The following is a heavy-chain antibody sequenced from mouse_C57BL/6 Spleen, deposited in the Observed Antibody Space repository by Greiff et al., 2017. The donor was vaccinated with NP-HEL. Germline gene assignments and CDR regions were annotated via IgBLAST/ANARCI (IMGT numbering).Heavy chain of an antibody. CDR3: ARWGYYGSSPGNYFDY. D-gene: IGHD1-1*01. J-gene: IGHJ2*01. CDR1: GYTFTSYW. V-gene: IGHV1-53*01. Sequence: QVQLQQPGTELVKPGASVKLSCKASGYTFTSYWMHWVKQRPGQGLEWIGNINPSNGGTNYNEKFKSKATLTVDKSSSTAYMQLSSLTSEDSAVYYCARWGYYGSSPGNYFDYWGQGTTLTVSS. CDR2: INPSNGGT.